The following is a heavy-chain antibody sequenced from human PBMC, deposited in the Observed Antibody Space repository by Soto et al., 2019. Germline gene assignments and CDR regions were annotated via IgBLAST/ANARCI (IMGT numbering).Heavy chain of an antibody. V-gene: IGHV4-30-4*01. D-gene: IGHD1-26*01. Sequence: SETLSLTCTVSGGSIRSGDYYWIWIRHPPGKGLEWIGYIYYSGSTYYNPSLKSRVTISVDTSKNQFSLKLSSVTAADTAVYYCARDRSGSYYGMDVWGQGTTVTVSS. CDR2: IYYSGST. J-gene: IGHJ6*02. CDR1: GGSIRSGDYY. CDR3: ARDRSGSYYGMDV.